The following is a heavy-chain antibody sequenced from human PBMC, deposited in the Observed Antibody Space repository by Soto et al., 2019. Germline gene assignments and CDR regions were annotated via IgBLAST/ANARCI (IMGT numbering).Heavy chain of an antibody. J-gene: IGHJ4*02. CDR3: AGLFIDLAVIAGARMDF. CDR1: GFTFSGYG. V-gene: IGHV3-33*01. CDR2: IWNDGSKK. D-gene: IGHD3-16*01. Sequence: QVQLVESGGGVVQPGRSLRLSCAASGFTFSGYGMHWVRQAPGKGLEWVAVIWNDGSKKYYGDSVTGRFIISRDNYRITQYLQIILPRAEVAVVYYCAGLFIDLAVIAGARMDFWGQGTLVTVSS.